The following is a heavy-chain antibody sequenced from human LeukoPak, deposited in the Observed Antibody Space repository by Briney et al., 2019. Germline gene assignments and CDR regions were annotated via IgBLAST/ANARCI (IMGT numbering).Heavy chain of an antibody. D-gene: IGHD6-13*01. Sequence: GGSLRLSCAASGFTFSSYGMSWVRQAPGKGLEWVAVISYDGSNKYYADSVKGRFTISRDNSKNTLYLQMNSLRAEDTAVYYCAYSSSWFDDAFDIWGQGTMVTVSS. CDR2: ISYDGSNK. V-gene: IGHV3-30*03. CDR3: AYSSSWFDDAFDI. CDR1: GFTFSSYG. J-gene: IGHJ3*02.